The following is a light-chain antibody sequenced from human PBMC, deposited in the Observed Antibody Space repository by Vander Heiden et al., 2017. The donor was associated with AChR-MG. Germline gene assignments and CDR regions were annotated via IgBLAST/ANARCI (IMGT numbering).Light chain of an antibody. Sequence: EIVLTQSPGTLSLSPGERATLSCRASQSVSSSYLAWYQQKAGQAPGLLIYAASSRATGIPDRFSGSGSGTDFTLTISRLEPEDFAVYYCQQYAGSPLTFGGGTKGEI. CDR1: QSVSSSY. CDR2: AAS. V-gene: IGKV3-20*01. CDR3: QQYAGSPLT. J-gene: IGKJ4*01.